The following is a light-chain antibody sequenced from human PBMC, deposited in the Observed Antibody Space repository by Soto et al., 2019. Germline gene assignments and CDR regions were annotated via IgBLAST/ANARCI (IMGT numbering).Light chain of an antibody. V-gene: IGLV2-11*01. CDR1: SSDFGGYNY. CDR2: DVS. Sequence: QSALTQPRSVSGSPGQSVTISCTGTSSDFGGYNYVSWYQHHPGKAPKLMIYDVSERPSGVPDRFSGSKSGNTASLTISGLQAEGEADYYCCSYAGTFYVFGTGTKLTVL. J-gene: IGLJ1*01. CDR3: CSYAGTFYV.